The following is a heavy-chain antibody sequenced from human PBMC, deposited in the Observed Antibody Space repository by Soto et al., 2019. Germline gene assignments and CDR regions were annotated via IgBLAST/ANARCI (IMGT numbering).Heavy chain of an antibody. V-gene: IGHV4-59*08. CDR2: IYYSGST. Sequence: PSETLSLTCTVSGGSISSYYWSWIRQPPEKGLEWIGYIYYSGSTNYNPSLKSRVTISVDTSKNQFSLKLSSVTAADTAVYYCARGAGGINFDYWGQGTLVTVSS. D-gene: IGHD3-16*01. J-gene: IGHJ4*02. CDR1: GGSISSYY. CDR3: ARGAGGINFDY.